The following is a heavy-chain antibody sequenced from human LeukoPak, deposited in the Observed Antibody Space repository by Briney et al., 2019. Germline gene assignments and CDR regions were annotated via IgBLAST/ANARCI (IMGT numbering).Heavy chain of an antibody. J-gene: IGHJ5*02. CDR2: IYYCGRN. CDR3: VRRQRWYMKNWFDP. V-gene: IGHV4-59*08. D-gene: IGHD1-1*01. CDR1: GGSISSNY. Sequence: SETLSLTCTVSGGSISSNYWSWIRQPPGQGLEGIGYIYYCGRNIYNPSLKSRVTISVDTYKNQCSLKLSAVAAADTAVYYCVRRQRWYMKNWFDPWGQGTLVTVSS.